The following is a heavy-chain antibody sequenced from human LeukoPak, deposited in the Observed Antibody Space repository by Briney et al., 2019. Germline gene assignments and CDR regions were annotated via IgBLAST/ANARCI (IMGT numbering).Heavy chain of an antibody. CDR3: ARGGFTMVRGVVDYYYYMDV. J-gene: IGHJ6*03. CDR1: GGTFSSYE. Sequence: ASVKVSCKASGGTFSSYEISWVRQAPGQGLEWMGWINPNSGGTNYAQKFQGRVTMTRDTSISTAYMELSRLRSDDTAVYYCARGGFTMVRGVVDYYYYMDVWGKGTTVTISS. V-gene: IGHV1-2*02. D-gene: IGHD3-10*01. CDR2: INPNSGGT.